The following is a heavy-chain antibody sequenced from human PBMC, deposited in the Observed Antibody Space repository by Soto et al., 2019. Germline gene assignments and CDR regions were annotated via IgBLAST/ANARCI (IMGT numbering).Heavy chain of an antibody. CDR2: ISSDGTNR. J-gene: IGHJ4*02. V-gene: IGHV3-30-3*01. Sequence: QVQLVESGGGVVQPGGSLRLSCAVSGFTFSNDIMHWVRQAPGKGLEWVALISSDGTNRYYADSVKGRFTTSRDNDKNTMYLQMNRLRVEDTATYYWARDDDNGSECYLAYWGQGALVTVSS. CDR1: GFTFSNDI. D-gene: IGHD1-26*01. CDR3: ARDDDNGSECYLAY.